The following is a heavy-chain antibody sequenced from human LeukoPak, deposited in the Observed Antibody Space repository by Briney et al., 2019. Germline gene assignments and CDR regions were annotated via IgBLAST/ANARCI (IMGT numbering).Heavy chain of an antibody. D-gene: IGHD3-16*02. V-gene: IGHV1-18*01. CDR3: ARVYDYVWGSYRHQPDY. CDR2: ISAYNGNT. CDR1: GYTFTSYD. J-gene: IGHJ4*02. Sequence: EASVKVSCKAPGYTFTSYDISWVRQAPGQGLEWMGWISAYNGNTNYAQKPQGRVTMTTDTSTSTAYMELRSLRSDDTAVYYCARVYDYVWGSYRHQPDYWGQGTLVTVSS.